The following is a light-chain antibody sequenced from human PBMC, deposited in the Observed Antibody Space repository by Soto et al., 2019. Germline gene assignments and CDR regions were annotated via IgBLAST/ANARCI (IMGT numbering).Light chain of an antibody. CDR1: QSVSSY. CDR2: AAS. J-gene: IGKJ1*01. V-gene: IGKV1-39*01. CDR3: QQSYTIVWT. Sequence: DIQMTQSPSSLPASVGDRVTLTCRTSQSVSSYLSWYQQKPGKAPNLLIYAASILQSGVPSRFSGSGSGTDFTLTISSLQPEDFATYYCQQSYTIVWTFGQGTKVDIK.